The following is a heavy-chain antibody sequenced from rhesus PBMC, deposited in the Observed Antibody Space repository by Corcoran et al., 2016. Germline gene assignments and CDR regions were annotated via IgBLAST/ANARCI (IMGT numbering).Heavy chain of an antibody. D-gene: IGHD6-31*01. CDR1: GYTFTDYY. Sequence: EVQLVQSGAEVKKPGASVKISCKASGYTFTDYYLHWVRQAPGKGLEWMGRVDPEDGEAIHAQNFQDRVTITADTSTDTAYMELSSLRSEDTAVYYCATGGAAGNRVAGDAFDFWGQGLRVTVSS. J-gene: IGHJ3*01. V-gene: IGHV1-111*02. CDR3: ATGGAAGNRVAGDAFDF. CDR2: VDPEDGEA.